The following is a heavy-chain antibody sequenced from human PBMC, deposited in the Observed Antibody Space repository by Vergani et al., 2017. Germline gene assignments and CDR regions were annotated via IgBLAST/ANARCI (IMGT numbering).Heavy chain of an antibody. CDR2: INHSGST. D-gene: IGHD2-2*01. V-gene: IGHV4-34*01. CDR3: AVGRYCSSASCRYWYFDL. Sequence: QVQLQQWGAGLLKPSETLSLTCAVYGGSFSGYYWSWIRQPPGKGLEWIGEINHSGSTNNNPPLKSRVTIPGHTSKTQFSLKLSSVTAADTAVYYCAVGRYCSSASCRYWYFDLWGRGTLVTVSS. CDR1: GGSFSGYY. J-gene: IGHJ2*01.